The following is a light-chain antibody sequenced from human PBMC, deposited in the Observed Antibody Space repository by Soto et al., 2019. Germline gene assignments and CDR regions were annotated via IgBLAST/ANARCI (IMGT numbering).Light chain of an antibody. CDR2: GAS. V-gene: IGKV3-11*01. J-gene: IGKJ1*01. CDR3: QQRGDWPA. Sequence: EIVMTQSPATLSVSPGERATLSCRASQSVSSNLAWYQQKPGQAPRLLIYGASTRATGFPARFSSSASGTTFTLTISSLEPEDFAIYYCQQRGDWPAFGQGTKVDIK. CDR1: QSVSSN.